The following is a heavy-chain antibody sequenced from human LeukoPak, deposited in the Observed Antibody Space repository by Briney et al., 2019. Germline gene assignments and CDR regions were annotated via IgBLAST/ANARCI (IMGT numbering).Heavy chain of an antibody. CDR3: ATYSSLNRREFQF. CDR2: ISSSSSYI. CDR1: GFTFKTYT. V-gene: IGHV3-21*01. D-gene: IGHD3-22*01. Sequence: GGSLRLSCAASGFTFKTYTMHWVRQAPGMGLEWVSSISSSSSYIFYADSVKGRFTISRDNAKNSLYLQMNSLRAEDTAVYYCATYSSLNRREFQFWGQGTLLTVSS. J-gene: IGHJ1*01.